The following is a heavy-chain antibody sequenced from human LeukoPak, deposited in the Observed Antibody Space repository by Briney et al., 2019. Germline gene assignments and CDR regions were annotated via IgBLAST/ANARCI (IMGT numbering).Heavy chain of an antibody. D-gene: IGHD3-10*01. J-gene: IGHJ3*02. CDR2: ISWNSGSI. CDR3: AKDIGSSGSYYSDAFDI. Sequence: GGSLRLSCAASGFTFDDYAMHWVRQAPGKGLEWVSGISWNSGSIGYADSVKGRFTISRDNAKNSLYLQMNSLRAEDPALYYCAKDIGSSGSYYSDAFDIWGQGTMVTVSS. CDR1: GFTFDDYA. V-gene: IGHV3-9*01.